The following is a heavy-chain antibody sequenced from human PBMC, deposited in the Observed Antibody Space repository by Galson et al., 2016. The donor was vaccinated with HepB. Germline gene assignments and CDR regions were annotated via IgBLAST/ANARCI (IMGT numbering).Heavy chain of an antibody. CDR1: GGSVSSGSYY. D-gene: IGHD2-2*01. CDR2: IYYMGST. V-gene: IGHV4-61*01. Sequence: ETLSLTCTVSGGSVSSGSYYWSWIRQPPGKGLEWIGYIYYMGSTNYNPSLKSRVTISVDTSKNQFSLKLSSVTAADTAVYYCASSSNRFVLNWGQGTLVTVSS. CDR3: ASSSNRFVLN. J-gene: IGHJ4*02.